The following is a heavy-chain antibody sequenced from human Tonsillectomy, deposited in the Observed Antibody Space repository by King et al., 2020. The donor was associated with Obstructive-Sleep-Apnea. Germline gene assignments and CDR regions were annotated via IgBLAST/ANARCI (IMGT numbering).Heavy chain of an antibody. CDR2: IDWDDDK. D-gene: IGHD1-1*01. V-gene: IGHV2-70*11. J-gene: IGHJ4*02. Sequence: TLKESGPALVKPTQTLTLTCTFSGFSLSTSGICVSWIRQPPGKALEWLARIDWDDDKYYSTSLKTRLTISKDTSKNQVVLTMTNMDPVDTATYYCARIPCTTGTTCFDYWGQGTLVTVSS. CDR3: ARIPCTTGTTCFDY. CDR1: GFSLSTSGIC.